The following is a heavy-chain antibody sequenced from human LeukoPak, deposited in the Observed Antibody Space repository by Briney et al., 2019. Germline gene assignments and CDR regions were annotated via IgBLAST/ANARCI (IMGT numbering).Heavy chain of an antibody. CDR1: GGSISSYY. CDR3: ARAGHGSGWNYFLDY. V-gene: IGHV4-59*01. CDR2: IYYSGST. Sequence: SETLSLTCTVSGGSISSYYWSWIRQPPGKGLEWIGYIYYSGSTNYNPSLKSRVTISVDTSKNQLSLKLTSVTAADTAVYYCARAGHGSGWNYFLDYWGQGTLVTVSS. J-gene: IGHJ4*02. D-gene: IGHD6-19*01.